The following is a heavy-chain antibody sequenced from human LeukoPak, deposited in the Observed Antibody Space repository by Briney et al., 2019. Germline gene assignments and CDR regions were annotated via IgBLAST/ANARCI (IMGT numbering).Heavy chain of an antibody. J-gene: IGHJ6*03. CDR1: GGSISSYY. D-gene: IGHD3-10*01. CDR2: IYTSGST. V-gene: IGHV4-4*07. CDR3: ARRGFYYGSGSYGYYMDV. Sequence: SETLSLTCTVSGGSISSYYWSWIRQPAGKGLEWIGRIYTSGSTNYNPSLKSRVTMSVDTSKNQFSLKLSSVTAADTAVYYCARRGFYYGSGSYGYYMDVWGKGTTVTISS.